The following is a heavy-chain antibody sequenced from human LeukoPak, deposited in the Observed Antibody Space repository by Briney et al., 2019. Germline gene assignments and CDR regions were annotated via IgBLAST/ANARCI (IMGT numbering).Heavy chain of an antibody. D-gene: IGHD2-2*01. CDR2: ISYDGSNK. J-gene: IGHJ4*02. V-gene: IGHV3-30*07. Sequence: GGSLRLSCAASGFTFSSYAMHWVRQAPGKGLEWVAVISYDGSNKYYADSVKGRFTISRDNSKNTLYLQMNSPRVEDTALYYCAKESVQAAPLYGVDGWGQGTQVTVSS. CDR3: AKESVQAAPLYGVDG. CDR1: GFTFSSYA.